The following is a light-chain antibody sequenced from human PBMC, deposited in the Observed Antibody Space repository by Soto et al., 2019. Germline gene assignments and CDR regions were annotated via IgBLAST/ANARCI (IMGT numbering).Light chain of an antibody. J-gene: IGKJ1*01. CDR1: QSISSW. Sequence: DIQMTQSPSTLSVSVGDRVTITCRASQSISSWLAWYQQKPGKAPKLLIYDASSLESGVPSRFSGSGSGTEFTLTISSLQPDDFATYYCQQYNSYSPETFGQGTKVEIK. V-gene: IGKV1-5*01. CDR3: QQYNSYSPET. CDR2: DAS.